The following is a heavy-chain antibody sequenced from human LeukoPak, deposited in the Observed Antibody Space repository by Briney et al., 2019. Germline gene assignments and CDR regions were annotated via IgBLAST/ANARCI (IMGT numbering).Heavy chain of an antibody. V-gene: IGHV3-30*18. CDR3: AKDGKQLAIDY. Sequence: AGGSLRLSCAASGFTFSSYGMHWVRQAPGKGLEWVAVISYDGSNKYYADSVKGRFTISRDNSKNTLYLQMNSLRAEDTAVYYCAKDGKQLAIDYWGQGTLVTVSS. J-gene: IGHJ4*02. CDR2: ISYDGSNK. D-gene: IGHD6-13*01. CDR1: GFTFSSYG.